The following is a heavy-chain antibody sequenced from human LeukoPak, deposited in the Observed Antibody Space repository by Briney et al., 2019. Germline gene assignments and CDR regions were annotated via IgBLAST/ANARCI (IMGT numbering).Heavy chain of an antibody. CDR3: ARGGGLYCSSISCYNYFDP. V-gene: IGHV1-2*02. CDR2: INPNSGGT. J-gene: IGHJ5*02. D-gene: IGHD2-2*01. Sequence: ASVKVSCKASGATGYYMHWVRQAPGQGPEWLGWINPNSGGTNYAQKFQGRVTMTRDTSISTVYMELSRLRSDDTAVYHCARGGGLYCSSISCYNYFDPWGQGTLVTVSS. CDR1: GATGYY.